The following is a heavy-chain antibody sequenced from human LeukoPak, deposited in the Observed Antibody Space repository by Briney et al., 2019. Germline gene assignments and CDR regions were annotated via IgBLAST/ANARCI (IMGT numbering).Heavy chain of an antibody. CDR3: AREYCSSTSCSSYLDY. CDR1: GYTFTSYA. Sequence: GASVKVSCKASGYTFTSYAMNWVRQAPGQGLEWMGWITTNTGNPTYAQGFTGRFVFSLDTSVSTAYLQISSLKAEDTAVYYCAREYCSSTSCSSYLDYWGQGTLVTVSS. V-gene: IGHV7-4-1*02. CDR2: ITTNTGNP. D-gene: IGHD2-2*01. J-gene: IGHJ4*02.